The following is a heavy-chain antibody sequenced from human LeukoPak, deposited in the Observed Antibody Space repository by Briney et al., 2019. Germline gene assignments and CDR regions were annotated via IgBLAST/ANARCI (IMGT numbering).Heavy chain of an antibody. CDR2: ISGNGVGT. D-gene: IGHD3-22*01. V-gene: IGHV3-23*01. Sequence: GGSLRLSCAASGFTFSRNAMNWVRQAPGKGLEWVASISGNGVGTYYADSVKGQFNISRDNSKNTLYLQMNSLRTEDTAVYHCAKDANYFDSGSYLIPFDFWGQGTLVTVSS. J-gene: IGHJ4*02. CDR3: AKDANYFDSGSYLIPFDF. CDR1: GFTFSRNA.